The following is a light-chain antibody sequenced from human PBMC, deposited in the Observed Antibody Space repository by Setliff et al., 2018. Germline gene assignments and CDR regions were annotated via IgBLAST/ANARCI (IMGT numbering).Light chain of an antibody. Sequence: SALTQPASVSGSPGQSITISCSGTSSDVGSYDLVSWYQQHPGKAPKLIIYAVSDRPSGVSNRFSGSKSGNTASLTISGLQTEDESDYYCNAYTSGSTYVFGTGTKVTVL. CDR3: NAYTSGSTYV. CDR2: AVS. V-gene: IGLV2-14*03. CDR1: SSDVGSYDL. J-gene: IGLJ1*01.